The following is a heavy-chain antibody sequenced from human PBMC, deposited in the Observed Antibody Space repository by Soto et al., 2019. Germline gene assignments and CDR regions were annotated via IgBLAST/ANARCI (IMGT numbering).Heavy chain of an antibody. V-gene: IGHV1-69*01. CDR2: IITAFGTT. CDR1: GDTFNRYV. CDR3: TRSYGYTFGGSVDN. D-gene: IGHD5-12*01. Sequence: QVQLVQSGPEVKKPGSSVKVSCNASGDTFNRYVSTWVRQAPGQGLEWLGGIITAFGTTSYAQNCQDRLTITAEEAATTAHMELSSLTSDATAMYYCTRSYGYTFGGSVDNWGQGTLVPVSS. J-gene: IGHJ4*02.